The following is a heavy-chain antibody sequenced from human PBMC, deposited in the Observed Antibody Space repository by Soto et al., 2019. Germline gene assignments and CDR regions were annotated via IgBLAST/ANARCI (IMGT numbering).Heavy chain of an antibody. J-gene: IGHJ6*03. Sequence: SETLSLTCTVSGGSISSSSYYWGWIRQPPGKGLEWIGSTYYSGSTYYNPSLKSRVTISVDTSKNQFSLKLSSVTAADTAVYYCARRVIQLSPVGYYYYYMDVWGKGTTVTVSS. CDR3: ARRVIQLSPVGYYYYYMDV. CDR1: GGSISSSSYY. CDR2: TYYSGST. V-gene: IGHV4-39*01. D-gene: IGHD5-18*01.